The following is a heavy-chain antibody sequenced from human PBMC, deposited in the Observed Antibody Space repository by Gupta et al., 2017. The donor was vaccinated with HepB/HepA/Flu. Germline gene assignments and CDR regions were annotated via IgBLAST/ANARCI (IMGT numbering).Heavy chain of an antibody. J-gene: IGHJ5*02. CDR1: GDSISNYY. CDR3: AKGGESGCFDP. V-gene: IGHV4-59*03. CDR2: VYYTGSA. Sequence: QVQLQESGPGLVKPSETLSLICTVSGDSISNYYWSWIRQPPGKGLEWSGYVYYTGSASYNRSLKSRVTLSISTSKNQFSLRLTSVTTADTAIYFCAKGGESGCFDPGGQGMLVTVSS. D-gene: IGHD3-16*01.